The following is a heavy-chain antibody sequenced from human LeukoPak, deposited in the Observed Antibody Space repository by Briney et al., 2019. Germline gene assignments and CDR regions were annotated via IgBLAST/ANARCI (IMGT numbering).Heavy chain of an antibody. J-gene: IGHJ5*02. V-gene: IGHV4-59*01. CDR2: IYYSGTT. Sequence: SETLSLTCTVSGGSISSYYWSWIRQPPGKGLEWIGFIYYSGTTNYNPSLKSRVTISVDTSKNQFSLKLSSVTAEDTAVYYCARQTSGGYTVFSGKPRGHWFDPWGQGTLVTVSS. CDR1: GGSISSYY. D-gene: IGHD5-24*01. CDR3: ARQTSGGYTVFSGKPRGHWFDP.